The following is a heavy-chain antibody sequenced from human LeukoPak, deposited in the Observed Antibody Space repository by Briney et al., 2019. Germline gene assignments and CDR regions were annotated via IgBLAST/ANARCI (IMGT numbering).Heavy chain of an antibody. CDR3: ARGGFGVVPAASDLDY. D-gene: IGHD2-2*01. J-gene: IGHJ4*02. Sequence: NPSETLSLTCAVYGGSFSGYYWSWIRQPPGKGLEWIGYIYHSGSTYYNPSLKSRVTISVDRSKNQFSLKLSSVTAADTAVYYCARGGFGVVPAASDLDYWGQGTLVTVSS. CDR1: GGSFSGYY. V-gene: IGHV4-34*01. CDR2: IYHSGST.